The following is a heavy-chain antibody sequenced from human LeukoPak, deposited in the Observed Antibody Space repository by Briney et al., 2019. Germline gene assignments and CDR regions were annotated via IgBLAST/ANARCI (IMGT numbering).Heavy chain of an antibody. CDR2: INPSGGGT. CDR3: ARDRGDWGSDY. CDR1: GYTFNNYY. Sequence: ASVKVSCKASGYTFNNYYMYWVRQAPGQGLEWMGMINPSGGGTSYAQKFQGRVTMTRDTSTRTVYMELSRLRSDDTAVCYCARDRGDWGSDYWGQGTLVTVSS. D-gene: IGHD3/OR15-3a*01. J-gene: IGHJ4*02. V-gene: IGHV1-46*02.